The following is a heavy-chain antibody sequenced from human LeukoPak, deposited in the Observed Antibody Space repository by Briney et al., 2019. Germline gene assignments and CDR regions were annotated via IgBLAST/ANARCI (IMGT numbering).Heavy chain of an antibody. CDR1: GFTFSSYA. V-gene: IGHV3-64*01. CDR2: ISSNGGST. Sequence: GGSLRLSCAASGFTFSSYAMHWVRQAPGKGLEYVSAISSNGGSTYYANSVKGRFTISRDNSQNTLYVQMNSLRAEDTAVYYCAKDQGYSSAWYSRDGFDMWGQGTMVTVSS. D-gene: IGHD6-19*01. J-gene: IGHJ3*02. CDR3: AKDQGYSSAWYSRDGFDM.